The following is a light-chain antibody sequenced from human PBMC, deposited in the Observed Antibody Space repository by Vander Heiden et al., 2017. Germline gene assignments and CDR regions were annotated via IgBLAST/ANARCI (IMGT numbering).Light chain of an antibody. J-gene: IGKJ4*01. CDR3: QHRSNWPPRAT. V-gene: IGKV3-11*01. CDR1: QSVSIY. CDR2: DAS. Sequence: EIVLTQSPATLSLSPGERATIACTASQSVSIYLAWYQQKHGQAHRLLIYDASTRATGIPARFSGSGSGTEFTLTISSLGPEDVAVYYCQHRSNWPPRATFGGGTKVEIK.